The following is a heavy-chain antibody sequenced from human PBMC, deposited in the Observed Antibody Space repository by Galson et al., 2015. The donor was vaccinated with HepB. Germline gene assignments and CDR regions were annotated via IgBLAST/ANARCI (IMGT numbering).Heavy chain of an antibody. Sequence: SVKVSCKASGYTFTGYYMHWVRQAPGQGLEWMGWINPNSGGTNYAQKFQGWVTMTRDTSISTAYMELSRLRSDDTAVYYCARGGVVPESYYYGMDVWGQGTTVTVSS. J-gene: IGHJ6*02. CDR2: INPNSGGT. V-gene: IGHV1-2*04. D-gene: IGHD2-2*01. CDR1: GYTFTGYY. CDR3: ARGGVVPESYYYGMDV.